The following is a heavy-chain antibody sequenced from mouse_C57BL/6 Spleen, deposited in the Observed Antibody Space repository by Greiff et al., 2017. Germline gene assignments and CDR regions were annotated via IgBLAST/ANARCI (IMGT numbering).Heavy chain of an antibody. J-gene: IGHJ4*01. CDR2: IYPRSGNT. CDR1: GYTFTSYG. Sequence: VQLQQSGAELARPGASVKLSCKASGYTFTSYGISWVKQRTGQGLEWIGEIYPRSGNTYYNEKFQGKATLTADNSSSTAYMELRSLISEDSAVYCCARSGGYDEGGYAMDDWGQGTSVTVSS. V-gene: IGHV1-81*01. D-gene: IGHD2-2*01. CDR3: ARSGGYDEGGYAMDD.